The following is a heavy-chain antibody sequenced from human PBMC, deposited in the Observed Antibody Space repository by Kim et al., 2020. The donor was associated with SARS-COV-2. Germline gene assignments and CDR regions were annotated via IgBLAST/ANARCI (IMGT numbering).Heavy chain of an antibody. D-gene: IGHD3-10*01. V-gene: IGHV5-51*01. Sequence: GESLKISCKGSGYSFTSYWIGWVRQMPGKGLEWMGIIYPGDSDTRYSPSFQGQVTISADKSISTAYLQWSSLKASDTAMYYCSRRRGFGESHDAFDIWGQGTMVTVSS. CDR2: IYPGDSDT. CDR3: SRRRGFGESHDAFDI. CDR1: GYSFTSYW. J-gene: IGHJ3*02.